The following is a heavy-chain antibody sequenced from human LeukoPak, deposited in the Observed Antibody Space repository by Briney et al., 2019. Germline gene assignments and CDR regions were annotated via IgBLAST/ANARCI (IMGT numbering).Heavy chain of an antibody. V-gene: IGHV3-23*01. D-gene: IGHD6-13*01. CDR3: AKRRAAAGNVIGLSDY. J-gene: IGHJ4*02. CDR1: GFTFSSYA. CDR2: ISGSGGST. Sequence: PGGSLRLSCAASGFTFSSYAMSWVRQAPGKGLEWVSAISGSGGSTYYADSVKGRFTISRDNSKNTLYLQMNSLRAEDTAVYYCAKRRAAAGNVIGLSDYWGQGTLVTVSS.